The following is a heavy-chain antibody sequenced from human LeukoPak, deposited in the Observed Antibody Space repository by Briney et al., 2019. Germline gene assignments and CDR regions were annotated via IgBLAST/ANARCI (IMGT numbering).Heavy chain of an antibody. CDR3: ARDPWGWNYYGMDV. D-gene: IGHD7-27*01. CDR1: GFTFSSYA. V-gene: IGHV3-30*04. Sequence: GGSLRLSCAASGFTFSSYAMHWVRQAPGKGLEWVAVISYDGSNKYYADSVKGRFTISRGNSKNTLYLQMNSLRAEDTAVYYCARDPWGWNYYGMDVWGQGTTVTVSS. CDR2: ISYDGSNK. J-gene: IGHJ6*02.